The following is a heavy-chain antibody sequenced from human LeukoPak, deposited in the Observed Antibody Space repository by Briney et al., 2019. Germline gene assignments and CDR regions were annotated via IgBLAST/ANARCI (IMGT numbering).Heavy chain of an antibody. Sequence: GGSLRLSCAASGFTFSSYAMSWVRQAPGRGLEWVSAINTSGGSTYYADSVKGRFTISRVNSKNTLYLQMNSLRAEDTAVYYCAKDITTLIDWGQGTLVTVSS. CDR2: INTSGGST. CDR3: AKDITTLID. J-gene: IGHJ4*02. D-gene: IGHD3-22*01. CDR1: GFTFSSYA. V-gene: IGHV3-23*01.